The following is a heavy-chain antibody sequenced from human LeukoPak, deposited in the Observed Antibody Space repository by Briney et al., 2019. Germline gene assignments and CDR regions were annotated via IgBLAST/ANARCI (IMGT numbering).Heavy chain of an antibody. CDR3: ASSTLPARDWFDP. CDR1: GYTFTSYG. V-gene: IGHV1-18*01. CDR2: ISAYNGNT. Sequence: ASVKASCKASGYTFTSYGISWVRQAPGQGLEWMGWISAYNGNTNYAQKLQGRVTMTTDTSTSTAYMELRSLRSDDTAVYYCASSTLPARDWFDPWGQGTLVTVSS. J-gene: IGHJ5*02. D-gene: IGHD2-2*01.